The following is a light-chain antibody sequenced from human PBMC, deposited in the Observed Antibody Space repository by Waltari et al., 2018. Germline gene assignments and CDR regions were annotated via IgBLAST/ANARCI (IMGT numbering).Light chain of an antibody. Sequence: QSALTQPPSASGSPGQSVTISCTGTSSDIGSSNYVSWYQQPPGKAPKLKLSEVEKRPPGVPDRFSGSKSGNTASLTVSGLQAEDEADYFCNSYAGNNSYVFGTGTKVTVL. V-gene: IGLV2-8*01. CDR3: NSYAGNNSYV. J-gene: IGLJ1*01. CDR2: EVE. CDR1: SSDIGSSNY.